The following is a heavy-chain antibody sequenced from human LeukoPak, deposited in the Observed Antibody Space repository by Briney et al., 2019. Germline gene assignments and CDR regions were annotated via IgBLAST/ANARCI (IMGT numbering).Heavy chain of an antibody. Sequence: GGSLRLSCAASGFIFRNYWMSWVRQAPGKGLEWVANIQQDGSEKSYVDSVKGRFTISRDNARSPLYLQMDSLRAEDTALYYCAGSWGYRALDIWGQGTMVTVSS. CDR3: AGSWGYRALDI. V-gene: IGHV3-7*01. CDR1: GFIFRNYW. J-gene: IGHJ3*02. D-gene: IGHD3-16*01. CDR2: IQQDGSEK.